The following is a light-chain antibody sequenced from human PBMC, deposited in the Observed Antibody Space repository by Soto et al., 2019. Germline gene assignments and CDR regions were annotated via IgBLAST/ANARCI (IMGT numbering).Light chain of an antibody. Sequence: QAVVTQESSLTVSPGGTVTLTCGSSTGAVTSTHYPYWIQQKPGQVPRTLIYDTNHKHSWTPARFSGFLLGDKAALSLSGAMVEDEGDYYCLLSYSGEVVFGGGTKLTVL. V-gene: IGLV7-46*01. CDR2: DTN. J-gene: IGLJ2*01. CDR1: TGAVTSTHY. CDR3: LLSYSGEVV.